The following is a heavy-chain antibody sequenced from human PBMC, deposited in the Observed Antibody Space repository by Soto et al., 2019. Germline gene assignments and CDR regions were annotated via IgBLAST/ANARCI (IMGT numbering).Heavy chain of an antibody. CDR1: GFSLSNARMG. V-gene: IGHV2-26*01. Sequence: QVTLKESGPVLVKPTETLTLTCTVSGFSLSNARMGVSWIRQPPGKALEWLAHIFSNDEKSYSTSLKSRLTISKDTSKSQVVLTMTNMDPVDTATYYCARLRSRGPYYYDSSGYGAYYYGMDVWGQGTTVTVSS. CDR2: IFSNDEK. J-gene: IGHJ6*02. D-gene: IGHD3-22*01. CDR3: ARLRSRGPYYYDSSGYGAYYYGMDV.